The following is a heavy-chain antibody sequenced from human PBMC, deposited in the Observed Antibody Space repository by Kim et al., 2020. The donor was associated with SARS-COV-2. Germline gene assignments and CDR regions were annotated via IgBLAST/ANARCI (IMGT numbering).Heavy chain of an antibody. J-gene: IGHJ4*02. CDR1: GFTFGSYT. Sequence: GGSLRLSCAASGFTFGSYTMHWARQAPGKGLEWVSAFRNSGGTTYYADSAKGRFTISRDNSRNMVYLQLNSLRAEDTAIYYCAKDRQAGGFGEVGAWGQGTLVTVSS. V-gene: IGHV3-23*01. CDR2: FRNSGGTT. CDR3: AKDRQAGGFGEVGA. D-gene: IGHD3-10*01.